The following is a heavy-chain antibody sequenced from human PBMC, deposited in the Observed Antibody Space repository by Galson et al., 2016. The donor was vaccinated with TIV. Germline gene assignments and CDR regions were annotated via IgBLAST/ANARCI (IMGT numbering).Heavy chain of an antibody. Sequence: SETLSLTCTVSGGSIDSSFWSWIRQPAGKGLHWIGRINTNGGTSYNPSLNSRVSMSVDKSKNQFSFSLELTSVTAADTAVYYCARGPSYYGSGISFGACPYCYAMDVWGRGTTVTVSS. D-gene: IGHD3-10*01. CDR1: GGSIDSSF. CDR3: ARGPSYYGSGISFGACPYCYAMDV. CDR2: INTNGGT. V-gene: IGHV4-4*07. J-gene: IGHJ6*02.